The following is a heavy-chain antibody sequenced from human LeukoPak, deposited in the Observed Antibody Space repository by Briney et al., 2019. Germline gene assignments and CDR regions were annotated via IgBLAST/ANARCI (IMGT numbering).Heavy chain of an antibody. J-gene: IGHJ6*03. CDR2: MNPNSGNT. D-gene: IGHD3-10*01. CDR1: GYTLTELS. CDR3: ARGQGNLRGRRYSNYYYYYMDV. V-gene: IGHV1-8*03. Sequence: ASVKVSCKVSGYTLTELSMHWVRQAPGKGLEWMGWMNPNSGNTGYAQKFQGRVTITRNTSISTAYMELSSLRSEDTAVYYCARGQGNLRGRRYSNYYYYYMDVWGKGTTVTVSS.